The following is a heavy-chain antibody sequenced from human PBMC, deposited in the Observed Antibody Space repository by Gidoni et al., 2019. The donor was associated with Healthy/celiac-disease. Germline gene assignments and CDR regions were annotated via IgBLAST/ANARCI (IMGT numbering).Heavy chain of an antibody. J-gene: IGHJ3*02. CDR2: IRSKANSYAT. CDR1: GFTFSGSA. V-gene: IGHV3-73*01. Sequence: EVQLVESGGGLVQPGGSLKLSCAASGFTFSGSAMHWVRQASGKGLEWVGRIRSKANSYATAYAASVKGRFTISRDDSKNTAYLQMNSLKTEDTAVYYCTRGGSVAPIWGQGTMVTVSS. CDR3: TRGGSVAPI. D-gene: IGHD2-15*01.